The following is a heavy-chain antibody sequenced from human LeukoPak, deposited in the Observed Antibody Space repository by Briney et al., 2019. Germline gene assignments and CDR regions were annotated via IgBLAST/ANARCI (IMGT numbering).Heavy chain of an antibody. Sequence: PSETLSLTCTVSGGSISSYYWSWIRQPPGKGLEWIGYIYYSGSTNYNPSLKSRVTISVDTSKNQFSLKLSSVTAADTAVYHCARGDAAAAGTLFDFWGQGTLVTVSS. CDR3: ARGDAAAAGTLFDF. CDR2: IYYSGST. J-gene: IGHJ4*02. V-gene: IGHV4-59*01. D-gene: IGHD6-13*01. CDR1: GGSISSYY.